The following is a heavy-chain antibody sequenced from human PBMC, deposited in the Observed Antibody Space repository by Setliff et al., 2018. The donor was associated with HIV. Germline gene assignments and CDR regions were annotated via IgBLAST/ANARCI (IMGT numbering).Heavy chain of an antibody. CDR1: GFTFSTYR. CDR3: ARTCSGSGCYAGLES. J-gene: IGHJ4*02. V-gene: IGHV3-30*03. D-gene: IGHD2-15*01. Sequence: GGSLRLSCAASGFTFSTYRMHWVRQAPGKGLEWVAVILDDGVKKYHADSVKGRFTISRDNSKNTLYLQMNSLRPEDTAVYYCARTCSGSGCYAGLESWGQGTPVTVS. CDR2: ILDDGVKK.